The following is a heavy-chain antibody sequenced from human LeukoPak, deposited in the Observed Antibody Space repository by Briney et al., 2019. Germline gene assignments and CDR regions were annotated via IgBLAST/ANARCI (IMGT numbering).Heavy chain of an antibody. V-gene: IGHV3-48*03. J-gene: IGHJ4*02. D-gene: IGHD3-22*01. CDR2: ISSSGSTI. Sequence: PGGSLRLSCAASGFTFSSYVMNWVRQAPGRGLEWLSYISSSGSTISYADSVKGRFTISRDNSKNTLYLQMNSLTTEDTALYYCTKGYDSSGYYSPIAYWGQGTLVTVSS. CDR3: TKGYDSSGYYSPIAY. CDR1: GFTFSSYV.